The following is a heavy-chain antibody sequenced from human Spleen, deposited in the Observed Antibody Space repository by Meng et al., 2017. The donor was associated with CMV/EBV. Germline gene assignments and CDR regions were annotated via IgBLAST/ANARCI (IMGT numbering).Heavy chain of an antibody. V-gene: IGHV4-61*01. D-gene: IGHD1-7*01. CDR1: SVSSGRYH. CDR2: VDYSGST. J-gene: IGHJ4*02. CDR3: ARDVAYNWNYDSGYFDS. Sequence: SVSSGRYHWSWIRQPPGRELEWIGYVDYSGSTNYSPSLKSRVTISVDTSKNEFSLKLTSVTAADTAVYYCARDVAYNWNYDSGYFDSWGPGTLVTVSS.